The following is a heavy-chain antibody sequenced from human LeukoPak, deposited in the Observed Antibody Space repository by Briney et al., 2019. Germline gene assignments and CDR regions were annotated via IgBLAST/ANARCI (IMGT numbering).Heavy chain of an antibody. V-gene: IGHV4-59*01. J-gene: IGHJ3*02. CDR1: GGSISSYY. CDR3: TRRANSGFDAFDI. D-gene: IGHD3-22*01. Sequence: PSETLSLTCTVSGGSISSYYWSWIRQPPGKGLEWIGYIYYSGSTNYNPSLKSRVTISVDTSKNQFSLKLSSVTAADTAVYYCTRRANSGFDAFDIWGQGTMVTVSS. CDR2: IYYSGST.